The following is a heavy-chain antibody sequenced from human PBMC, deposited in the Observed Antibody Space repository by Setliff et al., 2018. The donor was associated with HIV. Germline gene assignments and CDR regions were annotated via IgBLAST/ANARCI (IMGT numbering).Heavy chain of an antibody. CDR3: AIARGYSYDY. J-gene: IGHJ4*02. CDR1: GYTFTSYY. CDR2: INPSGGST. D-gene: IGHD5-18*01. V-gene: IGHV1-46*01. Sequence: ASVKVSCKASGYTFTSYYMHWVRQAPGQGLEWMGIINPSGGSTSYAQKFQGRVTITADTSTDTAYMELSSLRSEDTAIYYCAIARGYSYDYWGQGTLVTVSS.